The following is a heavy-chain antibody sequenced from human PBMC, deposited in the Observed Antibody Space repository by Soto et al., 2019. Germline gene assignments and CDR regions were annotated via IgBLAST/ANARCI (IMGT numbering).Heavy chain of an antibody. CDR2: IYYSGST. J-gene: IGHJ4*02. CDR1: GCSIISYY. V-gene: IGHV4-59*01. D-gene: IGHD3-9*01. CDR3: ARHRGTISLTDY. Sequence: LETLSLTCTVSGCSIISYYWSLIRQPPGKGLEWIGYIYYSGSTNYNPSLKSRVTISVDTSKNQFSLKLSSVTAADTAVYYCARHRGTISLTDYWGQGTLVTVSS.